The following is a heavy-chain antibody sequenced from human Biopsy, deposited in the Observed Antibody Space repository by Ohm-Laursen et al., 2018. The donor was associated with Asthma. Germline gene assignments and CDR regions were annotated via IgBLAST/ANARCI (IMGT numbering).Heavy chain of an antibody. CDR3: AEELFPGWELRRGPDS. J-gene: IGHJ4*02. D-gene: IGHD1-26*01. CDR2: ISFDGSNE. CDR1: GFSFSNFG. Sequence: SSLRLSCSASGFSFSNFGMHWVRQAPGKGLEWVAVISFDGSNEDYADSVKGRFTISRDNSKNTLFLEMNSLRPEDTAVYYCAEELFPGWELRRGPDSWGQGTLVTVSS. V-gene: IGHV3-30*18.